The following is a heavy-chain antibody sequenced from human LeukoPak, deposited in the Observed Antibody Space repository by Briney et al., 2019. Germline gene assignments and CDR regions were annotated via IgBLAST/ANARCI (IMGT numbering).Heavy chain of an antibody. CDR1: GGSISSYQ. CDR2: IDTSGST. CDR3: ARDRRGYYYDSSGYYPGSYYMDV. D-gene: IGHD3-22*01. J-gene: IGHJ6*03. V-gene: IGHV4-4*07. Sequence: PETLYLSCTVSGGSISSYQWSWVRQTPGKGLEWIGLIDTSGSTSYSPSLKSRVTISVDESKNDLSLKLTSVTAADTAVYYCARDRRGYYYDSSGYYPGSYYMDVWGRGTTVTVSS.